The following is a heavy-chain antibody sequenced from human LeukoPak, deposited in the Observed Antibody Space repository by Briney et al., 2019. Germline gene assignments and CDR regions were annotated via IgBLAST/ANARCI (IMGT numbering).Heavy chain of an antibody. D-gene: IGHD6-6*01. CDR1: GGTFGSYA. CDR3: ARDDSGYSSSSVG. J-gene: IGHJ4*02. CDR2: IIPIFGTA. V-gene: IGHV1-69*06. Sequence: SVKVSCKASGGTFGSYAISWVRQAPGQGLEWMGGIIPIFGTANYAQKFQGRVTITADKSTSTAYMELSSLRSEDTAVYYCARDDSGYSSSSVGWGQGTLVTVSS.